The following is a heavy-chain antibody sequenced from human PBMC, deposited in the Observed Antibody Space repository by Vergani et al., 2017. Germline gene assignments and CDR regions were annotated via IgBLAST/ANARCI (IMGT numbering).Heavy chain of an antibody. CDR2: ISSSSSTI. CDR3: ARALKPYPLITMVRGTGYYYGMDV. V-gene: IGHV3-48*01. CDR1: GFTFSSYS. D-gene: IGHD3-10*01. Sequence: EVQLVESGGGLVQPGGSLRLSCAASGFTFSSYSMNWVRQAPGKGLEWVSYISSSSSTIYYADSVKGRFTISRDNAKNSLYLQMNSLRAEDTAVYYCARALKPYPLITMVRGTGYYYGMDVWGQGTTVTVSS. J-gene: IGHJ6*02.